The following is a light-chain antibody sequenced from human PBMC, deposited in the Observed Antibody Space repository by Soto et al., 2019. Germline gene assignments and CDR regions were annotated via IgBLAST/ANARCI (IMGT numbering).Light chain of an antibody. CDR3: QQYNSSPLT. CDR1: QSIGAS. Sequence: DIQMTQSPSTQYASVGDRVTITCRGSQSIGASLAWFQQKPGKAPNLLIYKASSLESGVPSRFSGSGSGTEFTLTISTLQPDDFATYYCQQYNSSPLTFGGGTKVEIK. J-gene: IGKJ4*01. V-gene: IGKV1-5*03. CDR2: KAS.